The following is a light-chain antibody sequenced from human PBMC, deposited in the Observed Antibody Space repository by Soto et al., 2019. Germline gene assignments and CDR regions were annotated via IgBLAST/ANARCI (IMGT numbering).Light chain of an antibody. J-gene: IGLJ2*01. CDR3: CSYTSINTRDVV. CDR1: NSDIGSHNF. CDR2: ELT. V-gene: IGLV2-14*01. Sequence: QSALTQPASVSGSPGQSITISCTGTNSDIGSHNFVSWYQHHPGKAPKLLIYELTNRPSGVSTRFSGSKSGNTASLTISGLQADDEGHYYCCSYTSINTRDVVFGGGTKLTVL.